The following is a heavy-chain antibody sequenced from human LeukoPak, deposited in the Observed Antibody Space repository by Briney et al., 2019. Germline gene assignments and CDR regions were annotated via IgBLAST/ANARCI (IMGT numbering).Heavy chain of an antibody. CDR1: GFTFSTYA. Sequence: GGSLRLSCAASGFTFSTYAMNWVRQAPGKGLEWVSVIVGSGGGIDYADSVKGRFTISRDNSKNTLYLQMNSLRAEDTAVYYCAKDRIPDGKYSIDFWGQGTLVTVSS. CDR3: AKDRIPDGKYSIDF. CDR2: IVGSGGGI. J-gene: IGHJ4*02. V-gene: IGHV3-23*01. D-gene: IGHD2/OR15-2a*01.